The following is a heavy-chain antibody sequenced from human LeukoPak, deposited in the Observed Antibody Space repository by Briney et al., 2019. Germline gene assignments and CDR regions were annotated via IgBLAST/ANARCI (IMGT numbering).Heavy chain of an antibody. CDR1: GGSISSSSYY. Sequence: SETLSLTCTVSGGSISSSSYYWGWIRQPPGKGLEWIGSIYYSGSTYYNPSLKSRVTMSVDTSKNQFSLKLSSVTAADTAVYYCARDLVESGFDYWGQGTLVTVSS. CDR3: ARDLVESGFDY. V-gene: IGHV4-39*07. J-gene: IGHJ4*02. CDR2: IYYSGST. D-gene: IGHD5-24*01.